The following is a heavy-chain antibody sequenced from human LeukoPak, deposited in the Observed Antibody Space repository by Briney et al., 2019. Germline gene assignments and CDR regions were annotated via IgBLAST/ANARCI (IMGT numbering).Heavy chain of an antibody. V-gene: IGHV3-21*01. CDR3: ARALGAIYYFDY. CDR2: ISSSSSYI. Sequence: PGGSLRLSRAASGFTFSSYSMNWVRQAPGKGLEWVSSISSSSSYIYYADSVKGRFTISRDNAKNSLYLQMNSLRAEDTAVYYCARALGAIYYFDYWGQGTLVTVSS. D-gene: IGHD1-26*01. CDR1: GFTFSSYS. J-gene: IGHJ4*02.